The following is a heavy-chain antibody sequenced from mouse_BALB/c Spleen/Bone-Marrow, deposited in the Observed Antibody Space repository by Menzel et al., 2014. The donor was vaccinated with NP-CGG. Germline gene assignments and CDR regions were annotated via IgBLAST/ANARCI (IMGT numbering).Heavy chain of an antibody. CDR3: SCSGAVVEGYLFFDV. J-gene: IGHJ1*01. Sequence: QVKVMESGPELVRPGVSVKISCKGSGYTFTNHTMHWVKQSHAKSLEWIGVISTYYGDTNYNQKFKGKATLTADKSSSTAYMDLDRLTSEDSDNYCCSCSGAVVEGYLFFDVWGQGTTVTVSS. V-gene: IGHV1-67*01. CDR1: GYTFTNHT. D-gene: IGHD1-1*01. CDR2: ISTYYGDT.